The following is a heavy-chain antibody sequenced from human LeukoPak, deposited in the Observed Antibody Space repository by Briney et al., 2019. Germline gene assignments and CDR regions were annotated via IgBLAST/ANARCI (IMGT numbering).Heavy chain of an antibody. Sequence: SETLSLTCTVSGGSISSYYWSWIRQPPGKGLEWIGRIYTSGSTNYNPSLKSRVTISVDTSKNQFSLKLSSVTAADTAVYYCARGYILRFLEAWFDPWGQGTLVTVSS. V-gene: IGHV4-4*08. CDR2: IYTSGST. D-gene: IGHD3-3*01. J-gene: IGHJ5*02. CDR3: ARGYILRFLEAWFDP. CDR1: GGSISSYY.